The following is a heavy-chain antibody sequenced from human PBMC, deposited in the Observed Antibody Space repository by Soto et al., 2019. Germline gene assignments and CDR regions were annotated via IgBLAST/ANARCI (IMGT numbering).Heavy chain of an antibody. V-gene: IGHV3-11*04. J-gene: IGHJ5*02. CDR1: GFTFSDYY. Sequence: PGGSLRLSCAASGFTFSDYYMSWIRQAPGKGLEWVSYISSSGSTIYYADSVKGRFIISRDDASNSMFLQMNSLRAEDTALYYCARAGKEFASSYGDIWLDPWGQGTPVTVSS. D-gene: IGHD2-15*01. CDR3: ARAGKEFASSYGDIWLDP. CDR2: ISSSGSTI.